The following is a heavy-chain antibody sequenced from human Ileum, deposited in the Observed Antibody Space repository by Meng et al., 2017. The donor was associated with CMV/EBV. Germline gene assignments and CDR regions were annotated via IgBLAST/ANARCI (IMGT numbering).Heavy chain of an antibody. J-gene: IGHJ4*02. V-gene: IGHV3-11*01. D-gene: IGHD3-16*01. Sequence: CLRLSCAVSGFPFSDSQMSWIRQTPGKGLEWVAYISPSGNSIYYADSVKGRFTISRDNAKNALFLQVSSLRPEDTAVYYCVSPPVGGWGQGTLVTVSS. CDR3: VSPPVGG. CDR2: ISPSGNSI. CDR1: GFPFSDSQ.